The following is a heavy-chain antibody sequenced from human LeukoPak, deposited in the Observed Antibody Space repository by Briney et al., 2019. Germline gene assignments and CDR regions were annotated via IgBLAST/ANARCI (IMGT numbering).Heavy chain of an antibody. CDR3: AQASSYTEAIRYNPSWFGP. CDR2: INDGGRT. Sequence: SETLSLTCANYGGPFSGFFWIWIRQPPGKGLEWVGEINDGGRTNYNPSLQSRVTISIDTSKNQFPLQLTSVTAADTAVYYCAQASSYTEAIRYNPSWFGPWGQATPLTVPS. J-gene: IGHJ5*02. CDR1: GGPFSGFF. V-gene: IGHV4-34*01. D-gene: IGHD3-10*01.